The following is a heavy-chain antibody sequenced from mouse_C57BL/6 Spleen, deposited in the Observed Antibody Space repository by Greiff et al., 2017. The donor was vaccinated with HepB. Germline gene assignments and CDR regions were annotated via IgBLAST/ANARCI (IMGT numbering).Heavy chain of an antibody. CDR3: TREAAQATHFDY. Sequence: VQLVESGAELVRPGASVTLSCKASGYTFTDYEMHWVKQTPVHGLEWIGAIDPETGGTAYNQKFKGKAILTADKSSSTAYMELRSLTSEDSAVYYCTREAAQATHFDYWGQGTTLTVSS. V-gene: IGHV1-15*01. CDR2: IDPETGGT. D-gene: IGHD3-2*02. CDR1: GYTFTDYE. J-gene: IGHJ2*01.